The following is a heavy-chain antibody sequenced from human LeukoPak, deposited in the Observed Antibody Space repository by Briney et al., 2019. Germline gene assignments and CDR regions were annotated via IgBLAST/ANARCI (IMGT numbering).Heavy chain of an antibody. CDR1: GGSISSSSYY. Sequence: SETLSLTCSVSGGSISSSSYYWGWIRQPPGKGLEWIGEINHSGSTNYNPSLKSRVTISVDTSKNQFSLKLSSVTAADTAVYYCARGGLATISSFIANYFDYWGQGTLVTVSS. CDR2: INHSGST. CDR3: ARGGLATISSFIANYFDY. V-gene: IGHV4-39*07. J-gene: IGHJ4*02. D-gene: IGHD5-24*01.